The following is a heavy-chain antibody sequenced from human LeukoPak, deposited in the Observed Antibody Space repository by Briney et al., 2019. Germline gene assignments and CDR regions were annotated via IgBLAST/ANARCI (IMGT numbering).Heavy chain of an antibody. CDR2: FDPEDGET. CDR1: GYTLTELS. Sequence: ASVKVSCKVSGYTLTELSMHWVRQAPGKELEWMGGFDPEDGETIYAQKFQGRVTMTEDTSTDTAYMELSSLRSEDTAVYYCARGKYSSSWYYYYYMDVWGKGTTVTISS. D-gene: IGHD6-13*01. V-gene: IGHV1-24*01. CDR3: ARGKYSSSWYYYYYMDV. J-gene: IGHJ6*03.